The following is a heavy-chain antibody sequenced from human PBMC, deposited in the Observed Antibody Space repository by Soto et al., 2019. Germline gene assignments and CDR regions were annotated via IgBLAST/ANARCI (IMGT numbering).Heavy chain of an antibody. J-gene: IGHJ5*02. CDR1: GFPLSDYY. Sequence: QVQLVESGGGLVKPGGSLRLSCVASGFPLSDYYMSWIRQAPGKGLEWISYMSSGGGTIYYADSVKGRFTISRDNAKNSLYLQMNSLRAEDTAVFYCARNIDFRGGFDPWGQGTMVTVSS. CDR2: MSSGGGTI. D-gene: IGHD3-10*01. V-gene: IGHV3-11*01. CDR3: ARNIDFRGGFDP.